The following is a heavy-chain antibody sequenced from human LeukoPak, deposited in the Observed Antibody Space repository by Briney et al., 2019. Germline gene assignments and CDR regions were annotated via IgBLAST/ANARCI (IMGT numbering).Heavy chain of an antibody. J-gene: IGHJ6*04. Sequence: GGSLRLSCAASGFTFSSYGVSWVRQAPGKGLEWVSAISGSGGSTYYADSVKGRFTISRDNSKNTLYLQMNSLRAEDTAVYYCAELGITMIGGVWGKGTTVTISS. CDR1: GFTFSSYG. V-gene: IGHV3-23*01. D-gene: IGHD3-10*02. CDR3: AELGITMIGGV. CDR2: ISGSGGST.